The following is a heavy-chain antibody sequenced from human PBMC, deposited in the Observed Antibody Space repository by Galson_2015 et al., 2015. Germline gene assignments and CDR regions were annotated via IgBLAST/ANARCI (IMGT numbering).Heavy chain of an antibody. D-gene: IGHD1-1*01. Sequence: SLRLSCAASGFIFSDSPMTWVRQAPGKGLEWVASISSGSSYMYYADSVKGRFTISRDNAKNSLYLQMNSLRPEDTAMYYCARDHDDDGSDDWGQGPLVTVSS. V-gene: IGHV3-21*01. CDR1: GFIFSDSP. CDR3: ARDHDDDGSDD. J-gene: IGHJ4*02. CDR2: ISSGSSYM.